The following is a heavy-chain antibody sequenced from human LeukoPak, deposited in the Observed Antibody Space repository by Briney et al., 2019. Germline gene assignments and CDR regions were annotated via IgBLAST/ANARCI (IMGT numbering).Heavy chain of an antibody. V-gene: IGHV3-48*01. CDR3: ARVLRYFDWLEGYYMDV. Sequence: GGSLRLSCAASGFTFSSYSMNWVRQAPGKGLEWVSYISSSSSTVYYADSVKGRFTISRDNAKNSLYLQMNSLRAEDTAVYYCARVLRYFDWLEGYYMDVWGKGTTVTVSS. J-gene: IGHJ6*03. CDR1: GFTFSSYS. D-gene: IGHD3-9*01. CDR2: ISSSSSTV.